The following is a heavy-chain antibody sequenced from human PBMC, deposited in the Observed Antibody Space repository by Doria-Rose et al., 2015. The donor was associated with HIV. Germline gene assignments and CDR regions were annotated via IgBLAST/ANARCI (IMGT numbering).Heavy chain of an antibody. D-gene: IGHD6-13*01. J-gene: IGHJ4*02. CDR1: GVSLSSPGMG. V-gene: IGHV2-26*01. CDR2: IFSDDER. CDR3: ARIKSSRWYHKYYFDF. Sequence: QVTLKESGPVLVKPTETLTLTCTVSGVSLSSPGMGVSWIRRPPGKALEWLANIFSDDERSYKTSLKSRLTISRGTSKGQVVLTMTDMDPVDTATYYCARIKSSRWYHKYYFDFWGQGTLVIVSA.